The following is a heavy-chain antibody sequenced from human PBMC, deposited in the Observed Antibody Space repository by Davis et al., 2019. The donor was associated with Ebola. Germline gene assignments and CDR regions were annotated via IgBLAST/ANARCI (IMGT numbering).Heavy chain of an antibody. CDR2: IYYSGST. CDR3: ARGDSSGYYYG. J-gene: IGHJ4*02. Sequence: SETLSLTCTVSGGSISSYYWSWIRQPPGKGLEWIGYIYYSGSTYYNPSLKSRVTISVDTSKNQFSLKLSSVTAADTAVYYCARGDSSGYYYGWGQGTLVTVSS. CDR1: GGSISSYY. V-gene: IGHV4-59*12. D-gene: IGHD3-22*01.